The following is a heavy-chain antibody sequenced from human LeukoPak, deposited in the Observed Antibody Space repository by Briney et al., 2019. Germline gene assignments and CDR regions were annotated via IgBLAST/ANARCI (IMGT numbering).Heavy chain of an antibody. Sequence: GASVKVSCKAAGYTFTGYYMFWVRQAPGQGLEWMGRINPNSGGTNYAQKFQGRVTMTRDTSISTAYMELSRLRSDDTAVYYCAREEIVVPAASGDYWGQGTLVTVSS. J-gene: IGHJ4*02. CDR3: AREEIVVPAASGDY. CDR2: INPNSGGT. D-gene: IGHD2-2*01. V-gene: IGHV1-2*06. CDR1: GYTFTGYY.